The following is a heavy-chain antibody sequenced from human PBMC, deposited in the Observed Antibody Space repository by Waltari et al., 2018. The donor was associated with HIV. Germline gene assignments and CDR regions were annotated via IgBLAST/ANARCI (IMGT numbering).Heavy chain of an antibody. CDR1: GGSISSSSYY. D-gene: IGHD3-16*02. J-gene: IGHJ4*02. CDR3: ARITFGGVIALDY. Sequence: QLQLQESGPGLVKPSETLSLTCTVSGGSISSSSYYWGWIRQPPGKGLEWIGSIYYSGSTYYNPSLKSRVTISVDTSKNQFSLKLSSVTAADTAVYYCARITFGGVIALDYWGQGTLVTVSS. V-gene: IGHV4-39*07. CDR2: IYYSGST.